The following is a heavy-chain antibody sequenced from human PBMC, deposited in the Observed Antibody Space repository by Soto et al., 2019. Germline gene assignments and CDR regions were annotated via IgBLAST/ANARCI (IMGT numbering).Heavy chain of an antibody. D-gene: IGHD6-6*01. CDR1: GFTFSNAW. V-gene: IGHV3-15*07. J-gene: IGHJ5*02. CDR3: ASQGTGSSSA. Sequence: EVQLVESGGGLVKPGGSLRLSCAASGFTFSNAWMNWVRQAPGKGLEWVGRIKSKTDGGTTDYAAPVKGRFTISRDDSKNTLYLQMTSMKTEDTAVYYCASQGTGSSSAWSQGTLVTVSS. CDR2: IKSKTDGGTT.